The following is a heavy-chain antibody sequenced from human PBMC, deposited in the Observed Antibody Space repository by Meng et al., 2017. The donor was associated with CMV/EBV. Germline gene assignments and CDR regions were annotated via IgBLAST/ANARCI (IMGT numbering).Heavy chain of an antibody. D-gene: IGHD2-15*01. CDR1: GSTFTSSA. CDR2: IVVGSGNT. V-gene: IGHV1-58*01. Sequence: AGKVSSKASGSTFTSSAVQWVRQARGQRLEWIGWIVVGSGNTNFAQKFQERVTITRDMSTSTAYMELSSLRSEDTAVYYCAARIHILRVNTQDLSSGEAFDIWGQGTMVTVSS. CDR3: AARIHILRVNTQDLSSGEAFDI. J-gene: IGHJ3*02.